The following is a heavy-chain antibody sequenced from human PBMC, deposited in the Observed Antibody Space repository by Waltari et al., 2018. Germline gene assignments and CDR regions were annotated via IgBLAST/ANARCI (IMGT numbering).Heavy chain of an antibody. CDR3: VRAVGCAEDCYNPYFDN. D-gene: IGHD2-21*02. Sequence: EVQLVQSCGGLVQPGGSLTVSCEVSGFTFRNYWMHWVRQAPGKGLVWVSRINTDGNSVTYADSVRGRFTISRDNVKNTLYMQMESLRVEDTAVYYCVRAVGCAEDCYNPYFDNWGRGAGVTVSS. CDR1: GFTFRNYW. J-gene: IGHJ4*02. V-gene: IGHV3-74*03. CDR2: INTDGNSV.